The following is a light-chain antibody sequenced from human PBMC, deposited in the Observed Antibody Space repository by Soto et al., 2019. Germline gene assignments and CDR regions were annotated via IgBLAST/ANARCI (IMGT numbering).Light chain of an antibody. Sequence: EIGVTQSPATLSLSPGERATLSCRASQSVSSYLAWYQQKPGQAPRLLIYDASNRATGIPARFSGSGSGTDFTLTISSLEPEDFAVYYCQQRSNWTFGQGTKVDI. V-gene: IGKV3-11*01. CDR2: DAS. J-gene: IGKJ1*01. CDR1: QSVSSY. CDR3: QQRSNWT.